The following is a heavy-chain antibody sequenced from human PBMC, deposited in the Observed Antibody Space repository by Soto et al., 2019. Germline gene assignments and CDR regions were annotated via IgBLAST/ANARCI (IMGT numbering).Heavy chain of an antibody. D-gene: IGHD3-3*01. J-gene: IGHJ6*03. CDR1: GGSISSGGYY. CDR3: ARGVFGVVIYYYYMDV. Sequence: SETLSLTCTVSGGSISSGGYYWSWIRQHPGKGLEWIGYIYYSGSTYYNPSLKSRVTISVDTSKNQFSLKLSSVTAADTAVYYCARGVFGVVIYYYYMDVWGKGTTVTVSS. V-gene: IGHV4-31*03. CDR2: IYYSGST.